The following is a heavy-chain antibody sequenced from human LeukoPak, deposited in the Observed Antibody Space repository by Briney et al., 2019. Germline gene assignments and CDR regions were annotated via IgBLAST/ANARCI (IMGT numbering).Heavy chain of an antibody. J-gene: IGHJ4*02. D-gene: IGHD2-2*01. CDR1: GYTFTDYY. Sequence: GASVKVSCKASGYTFTDYYMHWVQQAPGKGLEWMGRVDPEDGETIYAEKFQGRVTITADTSTDTAYMELSSLRPEDTAVYYCATDGCSSTSCYGFSGWGQGTLVTVSS. CDR2: VDPEDGET. CDR3: ATDGCSSTSCYGFSG. V-gene: IGHV1-69-2*01.